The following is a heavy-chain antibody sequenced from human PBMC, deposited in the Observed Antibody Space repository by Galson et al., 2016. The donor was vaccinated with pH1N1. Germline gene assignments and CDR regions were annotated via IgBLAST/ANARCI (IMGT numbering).Heavy chain of an antibody. CDR3: ASPPPSSGHLNYYYYMDV. D-gene: IGHD3-3*01. J-gene: IGHJ6*03. V-gene: IGHV1-69*06. CDR1: GDTLDRYA. CDR2: IIPIFGAA. Sequence: SVKVSCKASGDTLDRYAISWVRQAPGQGLEWMGGIIPIFGAATYSQKFQGRVTITVDKSTSTAYMELSSLRSEDTAVYYCASPPPSSGHLNYYYYMDVWGQGTMVTVSS.